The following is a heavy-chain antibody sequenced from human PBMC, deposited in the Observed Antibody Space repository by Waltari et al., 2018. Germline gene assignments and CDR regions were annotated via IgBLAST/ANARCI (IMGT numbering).Heavy chain of an antibody. CDR3: ARGDGGSGLGASDI. D-gene: IGHD3-3*01. CDR2: IWYDGSNK. J-gene: IGHJ3*02. CDR1: GFTFTNHG. V-gene: IGHV3-33*01. Sequence: QVQLVESGGGVVQSGRSLRLPCVGSGFTFTNHGMNWVRQAPGKGVEGVAVIWYDGSNKNYVDSVKGRFTISRDNSKNTLYLEMNSLRAEDTAVYFCARGDGGSGLGASDIWGQGTMVTVSS.